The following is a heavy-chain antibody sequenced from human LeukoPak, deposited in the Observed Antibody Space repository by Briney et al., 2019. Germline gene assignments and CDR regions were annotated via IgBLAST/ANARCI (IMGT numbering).Heavy chain of an antibody. CDR3: AKSRGGSGYDPFDY. CDR1: GFTFSSYG. Sequence: PGRSLRLSCGASGFTFSSYGMHWVRQAPGKGLEWVAVISYDESNKFYADSVKGRFTISRGNSKNTLYLQMNSLRPEDTAVYYCAKSRGGSGYDPFDYWGQGTLVTVSS. V-gene: IGHV3-30*18. J-gene: IGHJ4*02. CDR2: ISYDESNK. D-gene: IGHD5-12*01.